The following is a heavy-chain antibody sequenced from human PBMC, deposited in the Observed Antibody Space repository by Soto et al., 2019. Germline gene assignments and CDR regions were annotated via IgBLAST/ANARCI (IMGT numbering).Heavy chain of an antibody. J-gene: IGHJ4*02. Sequence: QVQLVESGGGVVQPGRSLRLSCAASGFTFSSYGMHWVRQAPGKGLEWVAVIWYDGSNKYYADSVKGRFTISRDNSKNTLYLQMNSLRAEDTAVYYCASDGNRYCSGGSCYAGIGYWGQGTRVTLSS. CDR2: IWYDGSNK. CDR1: GFTFSSYG. D-gene: IGHD2-15*01. CDR3: ASDGNRYCSGGSCYAGIGY. V-gene: IGHV3-33*01.